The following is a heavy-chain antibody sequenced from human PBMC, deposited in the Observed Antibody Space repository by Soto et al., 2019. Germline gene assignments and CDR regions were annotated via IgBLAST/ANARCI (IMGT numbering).Heavy chain of an antibody. CDR3: ARRGSSRQISPSGMDV. J-gene: IGHJ6*02. CDR1: GDSVSSSYYY. Sequence: QVQLQESGPGLVKPSEALSLTCTVSGDSVSSSYYYWGWIRQPPGKGLEWIGSIFYSGSTDYNTSLKSRVTISVDTSKNQCSLKLRSVTAADTAVYYCARRGSSRQISPSGMDVWGQGTTVTVSS. V-gene: IGHV4-39*01. D-gene: IGHD6-13*01. CDR2: IFYSGST.